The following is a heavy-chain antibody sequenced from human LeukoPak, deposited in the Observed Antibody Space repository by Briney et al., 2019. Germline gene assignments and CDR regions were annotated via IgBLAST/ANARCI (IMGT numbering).Heavy chain of an antibody. J-gene: IGHJ4*02. CDR2: INHSGST. V-gene: IGHV4-34*01. CDR1: GGSFSGYY. D-gene: IGHD6-19*01. Sequence: PSETLSLTCAVYGGSFSGYYWSWIRQPPGKGLEWIGEINHSGSTNYNPSLKSRVTISVDTSKNQFSLKLSSVTAADTAVYHCARVGYTARTGRYSSGWKPFWSIDYWGQGTLVTVSS. CDR3: ARVGYTARTGRYSSGWKPFWSIDY.